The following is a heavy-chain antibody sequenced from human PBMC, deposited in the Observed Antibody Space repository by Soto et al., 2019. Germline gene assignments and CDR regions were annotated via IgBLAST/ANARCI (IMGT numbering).Heavy chain of an antibody. Sequence: QVQLVQSGAEVKKTGSSVKLSCKASGGTFSSYAFSWVRQAPRQGLEWMGGTIPMFRTANYAQKFRDRVTITADESTTTVYMELTGLKADDTALFFCATMPSVILNSYGFVTPFEIWGQGTMVIVSS. V-gene: IGHV1-69*12. CDR1: GGTFSSYA. CDR2: TIPMFRTA. J-gene: IGHJ3*02. D-gene: IGHD2-2*01. CDR3: ATMPSVILNSYGFVTPFEI.